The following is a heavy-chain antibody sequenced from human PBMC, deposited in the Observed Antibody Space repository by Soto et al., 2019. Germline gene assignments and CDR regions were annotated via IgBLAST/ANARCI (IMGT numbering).Heavy chain of an antibody. V-gene: IGHV3-23*01. CDR1: GFTFSSYA. J-gene: IGHJ4*02. Sequence: EVQLLESGGGLVQPGGSLRLSCAASGFTFSSYAMSWVRQAPGKGLEWVSTIAGYGHSTLYADSVKGRFTISRDNSMNTLYLQMNSLRAEHTAIYYCAKASGGSYPRSRAFDYWGQGTLVTVSS. CDR2: IAGYGHST. CDR3: AKASGGSYPRSRAFDY. D-gene: IGHD1-26*01.